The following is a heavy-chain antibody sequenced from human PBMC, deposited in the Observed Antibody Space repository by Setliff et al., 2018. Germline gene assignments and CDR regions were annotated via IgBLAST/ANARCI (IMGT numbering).Heavy chain of an antibody. CDR2: VYRGGSTT. CDR1: GFTFNYA. J-gene: IGHJ6*03. Sequence: PGGSLRLSCAASGFTFNYAMSWVRQAPGKRLEWVSVVYRGGSTTFYADSVKGRFTISSDDSKNTLYLQMNSLTVDDTAVYYCAKDLGDDGHYYYYMDVWGKGTTVTV. V-gene: IGHV3-23*03. CDR3: AKDLGDDGHYYYYMDV. D-gene: IGHD4-17*01.